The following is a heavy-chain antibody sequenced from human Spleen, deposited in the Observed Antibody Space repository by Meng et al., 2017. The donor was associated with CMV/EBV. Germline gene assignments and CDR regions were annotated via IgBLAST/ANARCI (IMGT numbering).Heavy chain of an antibody. CDR1: GFTVRTHW. CDR2: IDNDDGRST. D-gene: IGHD2/OR15-2a*01. Sequence: EVQLVESXXGXVXXGGXLRLSFEGSGFTVRTHWMHWVRQVPGKGLEWLSRIDNDDGRSTSYADSVKGRFTISRDNAKNTLYLEMNSLRVEDTAVYYCARGVAEYLGWEMGQWGQGTLVTVSS. J-gene: IGHJ4*02. V-gene: IGHV3-74*01. CDR3: ARGVAEYLGWEMGQ.